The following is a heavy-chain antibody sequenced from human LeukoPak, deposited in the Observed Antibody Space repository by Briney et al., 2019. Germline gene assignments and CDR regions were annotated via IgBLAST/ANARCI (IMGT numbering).Heavy chain of an antibody. Sequence: GESLRLSCVASGIIFSTYWMSWVRQSPGKGLEWVAKIKEDGSEKYCVDSVKGRFSISRDNAKNSLYLHMNSLRVEDTAIYYCARITSAKEYGDAFLVWGQGTLVTVSS. CDR2: IKEDGSEK. CDR3: ARITSAKEYGDAFLV. J-gene: IGHJ3*01. D-gene: IGHD3-16*01. V-gene: IGHV3-7*03. CDR1: GIIFSTYW.